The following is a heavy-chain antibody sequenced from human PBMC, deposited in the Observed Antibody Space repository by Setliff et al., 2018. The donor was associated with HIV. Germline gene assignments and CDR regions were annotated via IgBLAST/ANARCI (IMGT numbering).Heavy chain of an antibody. J-gene: IGHJ5*02. CDR1: GFTFSGYW. D-gene: IGHD6-13*01. V-gene: IGHV3-30*02. Sequence: PGGSLRLSCAASGFTFSGYWMHWVRQAPGKGLEWVAFIRDDGHYKYYSEFAKGRFTISRDNSKNTLYLQMNSLRAEDTAVYYCAREAGGAAAGRTNWFDPWGQGTLVTVSS. CDR2: IRDDGHYK. CDR3: AREAGGAAAGRTNWFDP.